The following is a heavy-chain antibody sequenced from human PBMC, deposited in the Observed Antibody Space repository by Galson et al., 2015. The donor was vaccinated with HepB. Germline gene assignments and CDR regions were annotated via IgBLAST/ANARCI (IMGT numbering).Heavy chain of an antibody. CDR2: MNPNSGNT. J-gene: IGHJ6*02. V-gene: IGHV1-8*01. CDR1: GYTFTSYD. CDR3: ARGSNYDFWSGYYSFYYYYGMDV. Sequence: SVKVSCKASGYTFTSYDINWVRQATGQGLEWMGWMNPNSGNTGYAQKFQGRVTMTRNTSISTAYMELSSLRSEDTAVYYCARGSNYDFWSGYYSFYYYYGMDVWGQGTTVTVSS. D-gene: IGHD3-3*01.